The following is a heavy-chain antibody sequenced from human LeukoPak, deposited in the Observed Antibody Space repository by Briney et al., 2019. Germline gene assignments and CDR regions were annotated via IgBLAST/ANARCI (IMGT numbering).Heavy chain of an antibody. Sequence: GGSLRLSCAASGFTFSSYSMNWVRQAPGKGLEWVSSISSSSSYIYYADSVKGRFTISRDNAKNSLYLQMNSLRAEDTAVYYCAKENCYDGSCYPFDYWGQGTLVTVSS. J-gene: IGHJ4*02. CDR2: ISSSSSYI. CDR3: AKENCYDGSCYPFDY. V-gene: IGHV3-21*01. D-gene: IGHD2-15*01. CDR1: GFTFSSYS.